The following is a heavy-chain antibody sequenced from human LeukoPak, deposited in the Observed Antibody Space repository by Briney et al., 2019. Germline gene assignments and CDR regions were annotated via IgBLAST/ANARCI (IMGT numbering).Heavy chain of an antibody. Sequence: SETLSLTCAVYGGSFSGYYWSWIRQPPGKGLEWIGEINHSGSTNYNPSLKSRVTISVDTSKNQFPLKLSSVTAADTAVYYCARRRSTVSGYYWGQGTLVTVSS. CDR1: GGSFSGYY. J-gene: IGHJ4*02. CDR3: ARRRSTVSGYY. D-gene: IGHD4-17*01. CDR2: INHSGST. V-gene: IGHV4-34*01.